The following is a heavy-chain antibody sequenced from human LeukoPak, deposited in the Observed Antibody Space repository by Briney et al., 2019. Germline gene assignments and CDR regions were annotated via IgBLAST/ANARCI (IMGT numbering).Heavy chain of an antibody. V-gene: IGHV4-39*07. Sequence: PSETLSLTCTVSGGSISSSSYYWGWIRQPPGKGLEWIGEINHSGSTNYNPSLKSRVTISVDTSKNQFSLKLSSVTAADTAVYYCARDNPGNDAFDIWGQGTMVTVSS. CDR1: GGSISSSSYY. CDR2: INHSGST. CDR3: ARDNPGNDAFDI. J-gene: IGHJ3*02.